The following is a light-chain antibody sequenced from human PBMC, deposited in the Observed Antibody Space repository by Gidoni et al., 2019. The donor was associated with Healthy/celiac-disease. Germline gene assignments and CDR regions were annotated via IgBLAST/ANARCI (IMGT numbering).Light chain of an antibody. J-gene: IGKJ3*01. Sequence: DIQMTQSPSSLSASVGDRVTITCRASQGISNYLAWYQQKPGKVPKLLSYAASTLQSGGPSRFSGSGSGTDFTLTISSLQPEDVATYYCQKYNSAPPFTFGPGTKVDIK. CDR1: QGISNY. CDR3: QKYNSAPPFT. V-gene: IGKV1-27*01. CDR2: AAS.